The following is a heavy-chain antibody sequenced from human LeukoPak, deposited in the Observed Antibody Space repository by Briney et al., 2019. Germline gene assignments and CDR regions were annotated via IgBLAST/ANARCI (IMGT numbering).Heavy chain of an antibody. CDR3: ARSDYYGSGTPRYGMDV. V-gene: IGHV3-33*01. D-gene: IGHD3-10*01. CDR1: GFTFSSYG. CDR2: IWYDGSNK. Sequence: GGSLRLSCAASGFTFSSYGMHWVRQAPGKGLEWVAVIWYDGSNKYYADSVKGRFTISRDNSKNTLYLQMNSLRAEDTAVYYCARSDYYGSGTPRYGMDVWGKGTTVTVSS. J-gene: IGHJ6*04.